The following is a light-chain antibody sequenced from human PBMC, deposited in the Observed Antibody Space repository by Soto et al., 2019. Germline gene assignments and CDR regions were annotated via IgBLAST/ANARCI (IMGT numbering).Light chain of an antibody. CDR3: QQVHDYPIT. V-gene: IGKV1-9*01. CDR1: QDISRF. Sequence: DIQLTQSPSFLSASIGDRVTVTCRSSQDISRFLAWYQQKPGEAPKILIYGASTLQSGVPPRFGGSGSGTVFTLTISSLQPEDSATYFCQQVHDYPITFGGGTKVEIK. J-gene: IGKJ4*01. CDR2: GAS.